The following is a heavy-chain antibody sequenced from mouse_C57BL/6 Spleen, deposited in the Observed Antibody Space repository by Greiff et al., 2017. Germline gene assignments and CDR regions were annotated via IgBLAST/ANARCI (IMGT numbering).Heavy chain of an antibody. Sequence: EVKVEESGGGLVQPGGSMKLSCVASGFTFSNYWMNWVRQSPEKGLEWVAQIRLKSDNYATHYAESVKGRFTISRDDSKSSVYLQMNNLRAEDTGIYYCTIYYDYDEGFAYWGQGTTLTVSS. CDR3: TIYYDYDEGFAY. CDR1: GFTFSNYW. D-gene: IGHD2-4*01. V-gene: IGHV6-3*01. CDR2: IRLKSDNYAT. J-gene: IGHJ2*01.